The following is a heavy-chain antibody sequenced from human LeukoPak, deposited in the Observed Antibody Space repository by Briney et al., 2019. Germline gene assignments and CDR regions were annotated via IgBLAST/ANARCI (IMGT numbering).Heavy chain of an antibody. D-gene: IGHD1-26*01. CDR3: ARTGMGGNVWMDP. CDR2: MNPNSGDT. CDR1: GYTFTSYD. V-gene: IGHV1-8*01. J-gene: IGHJ5*02. Sequence: ASVKVSCKASGYTFTSYDINWVRQATGQGLEWMGWMNPNSGDTGYAQKFQGRVTMTRNTSISTAYMELSSLTSDDTAVFYCARTGMGGNVWMDPWGQGTLVTVSS.